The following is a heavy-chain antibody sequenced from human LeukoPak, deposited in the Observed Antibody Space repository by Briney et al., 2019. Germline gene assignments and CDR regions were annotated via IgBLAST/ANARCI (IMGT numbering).Heavy chain of an antibody. D-gene: IGHD3-9*01. CDR3: ARDGGGILTGFESRWFDP. CDR2: INPSGGST. V-gene: IGHV1-46*01. CDR1: GYTFTSYY. Sequence: ASVKVSCKASGYTFTSYYMHWVRLAPGQGLEWMGIINPSGGSTSYAQKFQGRVTMTRDTSTSTVYMELSSLRSEDTAVYYCARDGGGILTGFESRWFDPWGQGTLVTVTS. J-gene: IGHJ5*02.